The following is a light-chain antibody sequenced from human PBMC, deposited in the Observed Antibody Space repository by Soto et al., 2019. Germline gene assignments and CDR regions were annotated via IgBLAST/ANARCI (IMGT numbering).Light chain of an antibody. V-gene: IGKV1-12*01. CDR1: QGMSSW. CDR3: QQANSFPIT. Sequence: DLQMTQSPSSVSASVGDRVTITCRASQGMSSWLAWYQQKPGKAPKLLIYAASSLQSGFPSRFTGSGSGTDFTLTISSLQPEDFATYYCQQANSFPITFGKGTRLEIK. J-gene: IGKJ5*01. CDR2: AAS.